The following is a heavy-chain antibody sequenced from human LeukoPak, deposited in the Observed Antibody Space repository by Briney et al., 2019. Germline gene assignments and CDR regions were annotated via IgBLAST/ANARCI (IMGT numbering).Heavy chain of an antibody. CDR1: GFTFSSYS. CDR3: ARSTSYYFDY. V-gene: IGHV3-21*01. D-gene: IGHD3-10*01. CDR2: ISSSSSYI. J-gene: IGHJ4*02. Sequence: GGSLRLSCAASGFTFSSYSMNWVRQAPGKGLEWVSSISSSSSYIYYADSVKGRFTISRDNAKNSLYLQMNSLRDDDTAVYYCARSTSYYFDYWGQGALVTVSS.